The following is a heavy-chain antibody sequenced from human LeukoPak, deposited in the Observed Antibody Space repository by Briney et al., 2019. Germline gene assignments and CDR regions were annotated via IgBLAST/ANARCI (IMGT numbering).Heavy chain of an antibody. CDR3: ARVGSYYDMDV. CDR2: IESGGST. J-gene: IGHJ6*02. D-gene: IGHD3-10*01. V-gene: IGHV3-53*01. CDR1: GFSFSNYW. Sequence: GGSLRLSCAASGFSFSNYWMNWVRQAPGKGLEWVSVIESGGSTYYADSVKGRFTVSRDNFQNTLYLQMNSLRAEDTAVYYCARVGSYYDMDVWGQGTTVTVSS.